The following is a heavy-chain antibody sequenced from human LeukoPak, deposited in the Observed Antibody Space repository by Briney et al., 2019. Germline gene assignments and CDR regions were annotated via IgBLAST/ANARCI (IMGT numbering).Heavy chain of an antibody. CDR3: ARGFYYTGAIYY. Sequence: GSLRLSCAASGFTFSSYAMSWIRQPPGKGLEWIGEINHSGSTNYNPSLKSRVTISVDTSKNQFSLKLSSVTAADTAVYYCARGFYYTGAIYYWGQGTLVTVSS. CDR1: GFTFSSYA. J-gene: IGHJ4*02. D-gene: IGHD3-3*01. V-gene: IGHV4-34*01. CDR2: INHSGST.